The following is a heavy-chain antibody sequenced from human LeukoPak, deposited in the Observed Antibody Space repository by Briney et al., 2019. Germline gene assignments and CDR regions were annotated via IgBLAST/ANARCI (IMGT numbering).Heavy chain of an antibody. D-gene: IGHD6-13*01. CDR1: GFTFSSYD. CDR2: IRSDGGST. CDR3: ATFASGYSSPFDY. J-gene: IGHJ4*02. Sequence: GGSLRLSCAASGFTFSSYDMSWVRQAPGKGLEWVSFIRSDGGSTLYADSVEGRFTISRDNSKNTLYAEMTSLRAEDTAVYYWATFASGYSSPFDYWGQGTLVTVSS. V-gene: IGHV3-23*01.